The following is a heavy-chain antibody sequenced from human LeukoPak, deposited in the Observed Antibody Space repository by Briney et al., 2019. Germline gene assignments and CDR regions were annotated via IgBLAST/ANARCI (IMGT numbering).Heavy chain of an antibody. CDR2: ISYDGSNK. J-gene: IGHJ4*02. Sequence: GGSLRLSCAASGSTFSSYAMHWVRQAPGKGLEWVAVISYDGSNKYYADSVKGRFTISRDNSKNTLYLQVNSLRAEDTAVYYCARDNGYNVGYLDYWGQGTLVAVSS. D-gene: IGHD5-24*01. CDR3: ARDNGYNVGYLDY. V-gene: IGHV3-30-3*01. CDR1: GSTFSSYA.